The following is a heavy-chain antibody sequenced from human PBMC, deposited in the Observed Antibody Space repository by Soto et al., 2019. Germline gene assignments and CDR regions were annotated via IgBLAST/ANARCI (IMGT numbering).Heavy chain of an antibody. Sequence: GPLRRACAAPGFTFSSYAMHWVRQAPGKGLEWVAVISYDGSNKYYAGSVKGRFTISRDNSKNTLYLQMNSLRAEDTAVYYCARDPPIFGVVIIYYFDYWGQGTLVTVSS. V-gene: IGHV3-30-3*01. D-gene: IGHD3-3*01. CDR1: GFTFSSYA. J-gene: IGHJ4*02. CDR3: ARDPPIFGVVIIYYFDY. CDR2: ISYDGSNK.